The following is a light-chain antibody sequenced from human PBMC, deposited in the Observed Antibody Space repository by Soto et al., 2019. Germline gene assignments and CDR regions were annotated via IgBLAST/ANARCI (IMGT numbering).Light chain of an antibody. Sequence: EILVTQSPSSLSASVGDRVTITCLASQSVSRFLNWYQQKPGKAPKLLIYAASSLESGVPSRFSGGGSGTDFTLTISSLQPEDFATYYCQQSYSTPLTFGGGTKVDIK. J-gene: IGKJ4*01. CDR1: QSVSRF. V-gene: IGKV1-39*01. CDR3: QQSYSTPLT. CDR2: AAS.